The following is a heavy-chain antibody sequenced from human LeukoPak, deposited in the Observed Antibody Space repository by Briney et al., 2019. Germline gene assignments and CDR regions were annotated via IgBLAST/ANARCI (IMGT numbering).Heavy chain of an antibody. J-gene: IGHJ4*02. CDR1: GGSFSGYY. D-gene: IGHD2-2*02. CDR3: ARGARYCSSTSCYTRPYYFDY. Sequence: SETLSLTCAVYGGSFSGYYWSWIRQPPGKGLEWIGEINHSGSTNYNPSLKSRVTISVDTSKNQFSLRLSSVTAADTAVYYCARGARYCSSTSCYTRPYYFDYWGQGTLVTVSS. V-gene: IGHV4-34*01. CDR2: INHSGST.